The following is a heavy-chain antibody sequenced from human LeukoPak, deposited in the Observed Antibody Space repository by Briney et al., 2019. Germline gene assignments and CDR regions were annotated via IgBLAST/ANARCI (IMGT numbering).Heavy chain of an antibody. CDR3: ATGALRHGSGSYYDY. V-gene: IGHV1-2*02. CDR2: INPNSGGT. CDR1: GYTFTGYY. Sequence: GASVKVSCKASGYTFTGYYMHWVRQAPGQGLEWMGWINPNSGGTNYAQKFQGRVTMTRDTSISTAYMELSSLRSEDTAVYYCATGALRHGSGSYYDYWGQGTLVTVSS. D-gene: IGHD3-10*01. J-gene: IGHJ4*02.